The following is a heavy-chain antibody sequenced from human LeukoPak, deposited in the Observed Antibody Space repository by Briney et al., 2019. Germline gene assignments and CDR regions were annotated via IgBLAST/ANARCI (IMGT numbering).Heavy chain of an antibody. CDR2: IGGSGDST. V-gene: IGHV3-23*01. D-gene: IGHD6-19*01. J-gene: IGHJ4*02. Sequence: GGSLRLSCAASGFTFSSYAMNWVRQAPGKGLEWVSTIGGSGDSTYYADSVKGRFTISRDNSKNTLYLQMNILRAEDTAVYYCARSWRSSGWDSFDYWGRGTLVTVSS. CDR3: ARSWRSSGWDSFDY. CDR1: GFTFSSYA.